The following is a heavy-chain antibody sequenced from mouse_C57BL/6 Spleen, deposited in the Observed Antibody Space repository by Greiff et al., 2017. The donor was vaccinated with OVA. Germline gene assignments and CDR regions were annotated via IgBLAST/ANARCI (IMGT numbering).Heavy chain of an antibody. J-gene: IGHJ2*01. V-gene: IGHV1-64*01. Sequence: QVQLQQPGAELVKPGASVKLSCKASGYTFTSYWMHWVKQRPGQGLEWIGMIHPNSGSTNYNEKFKSKATLTVDKSSSTAYKQLSSLTSEDSAVYYCTSPYYYDSSLFDYWGQGTTLTVAS. CDR2: IHPNSGST. D-gene: IGHD1-1*01. CDR1: GYTFTSYW. CDR3: TSPYYYDSSLFDY.